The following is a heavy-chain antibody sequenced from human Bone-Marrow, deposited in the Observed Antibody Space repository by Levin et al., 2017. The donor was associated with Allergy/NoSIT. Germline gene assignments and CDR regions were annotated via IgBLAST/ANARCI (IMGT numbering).Heavy chain of an antibody. V-gene: IGHV1-69*13. CDR2: IIPIFGTA. CDR3: ARLGEMATLPPTKSFDY. J-gene: IGHJ4*02. Sequence: SVKVSCKASGGTFSSYAISWVRQAPGQGLEWMGGIIPIFGTANYAQKFQGRVTITADESTSTAYMELSSLRSEDTAVYYCARLGEMATLPPTKSFDYWGQGTLVTVSS. D-gene: IGHD5-24*01. CDR1: GGTFSSYA.